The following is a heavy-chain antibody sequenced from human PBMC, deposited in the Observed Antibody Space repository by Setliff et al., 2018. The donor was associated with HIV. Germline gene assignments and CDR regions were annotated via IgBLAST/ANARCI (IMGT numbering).Heavy chain of an antibody. CDR1: GYTFTGYY. V-gene: IGHV1-2*02. CDR2: INPNSGGT. Sequence: ASVKVSCKASGYTFTGYYMHWVRQAPGQGLEWMGWINPNSGGTNYAQKFQGRVTMTRDTSISTAYMELTRLRSDDTAIYYCAKSPGIYYYDSSGHYLLYRGQGALVTVSS. CDR3: AKSPGIYYYDSSGHYLLY. J-gene: IGHJ4*02. D-gene: IGHD3-22*01.